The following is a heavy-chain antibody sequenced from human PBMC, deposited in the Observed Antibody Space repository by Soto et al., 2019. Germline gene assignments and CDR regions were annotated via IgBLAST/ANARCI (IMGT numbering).Heavy chain of an antibody. CDR2: ITWNGGNT. CDR1: GFRFDDYN. V-gene: IGHV3-43*01. CDR3: ARETLSFGSALDV. Sequence: GGSLRLSCAASGFRFDDYNMHRVRQAPGKGLEWVSLITWNGGNTYYADSVKGRFTISRDGTTQSVSLQMTGLKREDTGLYYCARETLSFGSALDVWGQGTTVTVSS. D-gene: IGHD3-3*01. J-gene: IGHJ6*02.